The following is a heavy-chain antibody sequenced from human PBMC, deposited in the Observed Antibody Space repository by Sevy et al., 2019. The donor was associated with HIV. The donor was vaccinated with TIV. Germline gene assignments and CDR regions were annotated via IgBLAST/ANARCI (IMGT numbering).Heavy chain of an antibody. J-gene: IGHJ4*02. CDR3: ARGTRGTFGN. V-gene: IGHV3-74*01. CDR1: GFTFSNYW. D-gene: IGHD1-26*01. CDR2: INTDGESI. Sequence: GGSLRLSCAASGFTFSNYWMHWVRQAPVKGLVWVSHINTDGESIRYADSVKGRFTISRDNAKNTLYLQVNSLRAEDTAVYYCARGTRGTFGNWGQGTLVTVSS.